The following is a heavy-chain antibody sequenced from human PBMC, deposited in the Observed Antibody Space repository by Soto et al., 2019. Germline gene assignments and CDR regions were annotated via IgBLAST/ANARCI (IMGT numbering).Heavy chain of an antibody. J-gene: IGHJ6*02. CDR2: IVVGSGNT. CDR3: AAEARDYVWGSYTLSYGMDV. Sequence: SVKVSCKASGFTFTSSAVQCVRQARGQRLEWIGWIVVGSGNTNYAQKFQERVTITRDMSTSTAYMELSSLRSEDTAVYYCAAEARDYVWGSYTLSYGMDVWGQGTTVTVSS. CDR1: GFTFTSSA. V-gene: IGHV1-58*01. D-gene: IGHD3-16*01.